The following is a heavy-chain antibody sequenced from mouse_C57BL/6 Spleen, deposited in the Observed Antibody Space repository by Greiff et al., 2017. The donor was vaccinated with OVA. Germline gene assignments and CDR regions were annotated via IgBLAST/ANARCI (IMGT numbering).Heavy chain of an antibody. V-gene: IGHV5-16*01. CDR3: ARDYGSSLYFDD. D-gene: IGHD1-1*01. CDR2: INYDGSST. Sequence: EVQVVESEGGLVQPGSSMKLSCTASGFTFSDYYMAWVRQVPEKGLEWVANINYDGSSTYYLDSLKSRFIISRDNAKNILYLQMSSLKSEDTATYYCARDYGSSLYFDDWGKGTTLTVSS. J-gene: IGHJ2*01. CDR1: GFTFSDYY.